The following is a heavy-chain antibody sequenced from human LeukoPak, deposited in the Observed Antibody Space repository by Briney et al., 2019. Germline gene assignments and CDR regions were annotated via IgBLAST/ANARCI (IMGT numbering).Heavy chain of an antibody. CDR1: GGTFSSYA. Sequence: SVKDSCKASGGTFSSYAISWVRQAPGQGLEWMGGIIPIFGTANYAQKFQGRVTITTDESTSTAYMELSSLRSEDTAVYYCARGPSSGSYLDYWGQGTLVTVSS. V-gene: IGHV1-69*05. CDR3: ARGPSSGSYLDY. CDR2: IIPIFGTA. J-gene: IGHJ4*02. D-gene: IGHD1-26*01.